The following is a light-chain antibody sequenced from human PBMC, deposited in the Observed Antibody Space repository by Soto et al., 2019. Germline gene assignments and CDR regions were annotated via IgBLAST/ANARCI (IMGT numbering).Light chain of an antibody. V-gene: IGKV3D-20*02. Sequence: EIVLTQSPGTLSLSPGEGATLSCRASQSVRSNYLAWYQQKPGQAPRLLIYDVSIRATGIPARFSGSGSGTDFTLTISSLEPEDFAVYYCQQRDNWQVTFGQGTRLEIK. CDR3: QQRDNWQVT. CDR2: DVS. CDR1: QSVRSNY. J-gene: IGKJ5*01.